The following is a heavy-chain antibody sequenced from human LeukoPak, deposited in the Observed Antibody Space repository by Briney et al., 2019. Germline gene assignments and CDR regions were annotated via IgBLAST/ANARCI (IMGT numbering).Heavy chain of an antibody. J-gene: IGHJ4*02. D-gene: IGHD1-26*01. Sequence: GGSLRLSCAASGFTFSSYAMSWVRQAPGKGLEWVSAISGSGGSTYYADSVKGRFTISRDNSKNTLYLQMNSLRAEDTAVYYCAKVPEIVGPTWAFYRASYFDYWGQGTLVAVSS. CDR2: ISGSGGST. CDR1: GFTFSSYA. V-gene: IGHV3-23*01. CDR3: AKVPEIVGPTWAFYRASYFDY.